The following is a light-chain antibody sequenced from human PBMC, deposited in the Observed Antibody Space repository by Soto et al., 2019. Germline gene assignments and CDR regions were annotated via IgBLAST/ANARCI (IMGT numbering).Light chain of an antibody. V-gene: IGKV3-20*01. CDR2: AAT. Sequence: EIVLTQSPGTLSLSPGERATLSCRASQSIYINSLAWYQHKRGQAPRLLIYAATVRATAVPDRFNGSGSGTDFALTISRLEPEDSAMYYCQQYGDSPFAFGPGTKVDI. J-gene: IGKJ3*01. CDR3: QQYGDSPFA. CDR1: QSIYINS.